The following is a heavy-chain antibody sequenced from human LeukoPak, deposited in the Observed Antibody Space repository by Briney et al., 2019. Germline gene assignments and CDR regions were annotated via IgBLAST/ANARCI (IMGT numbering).Heavy chain of an antibody. CDR3: ARGFRGNSRGSFDI. Sequence: SETLSLTCTVSGGSISTYYWSWIRQPAGKGLEWIGRIYTSVTTNYNPSLKSRITMSVDTSKNQFSLKLSSVTTADTAVYYCARGFRGNSRGSFDIWGQGTMVTVSS. J-gene: IGHJ3*02. V-gene: IGHV4-4*07. CDR1: GGSISTYY. D-gene: IGHD4-23*01. CDR2: IYTSVTT.